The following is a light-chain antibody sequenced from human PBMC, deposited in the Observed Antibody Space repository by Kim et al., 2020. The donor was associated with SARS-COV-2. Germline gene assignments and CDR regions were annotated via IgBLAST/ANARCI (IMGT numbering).Light chain of an antibody. Sequence: EIVLTQSPGTLSLSPGERATLSCRASQSVSSSYLAWYQQKPGQAPRLLIYGASSRATGIPDRFSGSGSGTDFTLTISRLEPEDVAVYYCQQYGSSPPTYTFGQGTKLEI. J-gene: IGKJ2*01. CDR3: QQYGSSPPTYT. CDR2: GAS. V-gene: IGKV3-20*01. CDR1: QSVSSSY.